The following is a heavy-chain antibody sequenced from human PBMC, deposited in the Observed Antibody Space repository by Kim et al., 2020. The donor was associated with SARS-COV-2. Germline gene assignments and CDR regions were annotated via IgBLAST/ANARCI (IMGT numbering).Heavy chain of an antibody. CDR3: ATAHPFSGSYWSV. V-gene: IGHV1-24*01. J-gene: IGHJ4*02. D-gene: IGHD1-26*01. Sequence: YAQKFQGRVTMTEDTSTDTAYMELSSLRSEDTAVYYCATAHPFSGSYWSVWGQGTLVTVSS.